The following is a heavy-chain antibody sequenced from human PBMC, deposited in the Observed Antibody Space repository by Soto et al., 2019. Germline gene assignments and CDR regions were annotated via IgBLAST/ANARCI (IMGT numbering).Heavy chain of an antibody. V-gene: IGHV1-18*01. CDR2: ISAYNGNT. CDR3: AREVYGDYSKNDY. Sequence: VSSKVSCKASXFXXTXXXXXXXXXXPGQGLEWMGWISAYNGNTNYAQKLQGRVTMTTDTSTSTAYMEXXXLXXXDTXXXYWAREVYGDYSKNDYWGQGTLVTVSS. CDR1: XFXXTXXX. J-gene: IGHJ4*02. D-gene: IGHD4-17*01.